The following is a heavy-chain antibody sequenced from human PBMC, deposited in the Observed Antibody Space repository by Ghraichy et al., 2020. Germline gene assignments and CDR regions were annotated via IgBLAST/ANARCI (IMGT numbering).Heavy chain of an antibody. V-gene: IGHV4-31*03. CDR2: IYYSGST. CDR1: GGSISSGGYY. J-gene: IGHJ6*02. Sequence: SETLSLTCTVSGGSISSGGYYWSWIRQHPGKGLEWIGYIYYSGSTYYNPSLKSRVTISVDTSKNQFSLKLSSVTAADTAIYYCARVGRGYSWAGPSPYYYLMDVWGQGTTVTVSS. D-gene: IGHD5-18*01. CDR3: ARVGRGYSWAGPSPYYYLMDV.